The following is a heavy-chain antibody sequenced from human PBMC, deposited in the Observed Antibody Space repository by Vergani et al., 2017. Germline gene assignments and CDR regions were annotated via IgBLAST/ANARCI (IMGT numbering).Heavy chain of an antibody. CDR3: ARALYYDFWSGYMGLDAFDI. V-gene: IGHV4-61*10. Sequence: QVQLQESGPGLVKPSETLSLTCTVSGGSVSSDSYYWSWIRQPAGKGLEWIGDIYYNGSTNYNPSLKSRVTITVDTSTNQFSLKLNSVTAADTAVYYCARALYYDFWSGYMGLDAFDIWGQGTMVTVSS. J-gene: IGHJ3*02. CDR1: GGSVSSDSYY. CDR2: IYYNGST. D-gene: IGHD3-3*01.